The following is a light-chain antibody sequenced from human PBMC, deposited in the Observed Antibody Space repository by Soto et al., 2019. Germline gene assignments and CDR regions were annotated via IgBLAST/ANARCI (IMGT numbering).Light chain of an antibody. V-gene: IGKV1-5*03. CDR3: QHYKSYSEA. CDR2: KAS. CDR1: QTISSW. Sequence: DIQMTQSPSTLPGPVGDRHTISCRASQTISSWLAWYQQKPGKXSKXXIYKASTLKSGVPSRFRGSGSGTEFTLTISRLQPDDCATYYCQHYKSYSEAFGQGTKVDIK. J-gene: IGKJ1*01.